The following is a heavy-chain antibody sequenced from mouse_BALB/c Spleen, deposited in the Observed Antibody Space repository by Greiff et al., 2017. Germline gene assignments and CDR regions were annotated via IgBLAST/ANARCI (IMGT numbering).Heavy chain of an antibody. V-gene: IGHV1S29*02. D-gene: IGHD2-1*01. CDR3: ARGRYYGNLYWYFDV. CDR2: IYPYNGGT. CDR1: GYTFTDYN. J-gene: IGHJ1*01. Sequence: VQLKQSGPELVKPGASVKISCKASGYTFTDYNMHWVKQSHGKSLEWIGYIYPYNGGTGYNQKFKSKATLTVDNSSSTAYMELRSLTSEDSAVYYCARGRYYGNLYWYFDVWGAGTTVTVSS.